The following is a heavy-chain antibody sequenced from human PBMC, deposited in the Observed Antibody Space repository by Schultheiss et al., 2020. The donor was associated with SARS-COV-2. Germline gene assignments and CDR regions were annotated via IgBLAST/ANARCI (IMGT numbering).Heavy chain of an antibody. CDR2: IDWDDDK. Sequence: SGPTLVKPTQTLTLTCTFSGFSLSTSGVGVGWIRQPPGKALEWLALIDWDDDKFYSTSLKTRLTISKDTSKSQVVLTMTNMDPVDTATYYCARTPTYYDILTGYYRNWFDPWGQGTLVTVSS. V-gene: IGHV2-70*12. J-gene: IGHJ5*02. CDR3: ARTPTYYDILTGYYRNWFDP. D-gene: IGHD3-9*01. CDR1: GFSLSTSGVG.